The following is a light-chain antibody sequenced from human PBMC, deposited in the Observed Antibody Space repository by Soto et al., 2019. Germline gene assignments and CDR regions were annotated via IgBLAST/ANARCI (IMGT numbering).Light chain of an antibody. CDR1: SSDVGGYDH. CDR2: DVT. Sequence: QSALTQPASVSGSPGQSITISCTGTSSDVGGYDHVSWYEQHPGKAPKLIMYDVTVRPSGISPRFSGSKSDNTASLAVSGLQPEDEADYYCSSYPNKDTLLFGGGTKLTVL. J-gene: IGLJ3*02. CDR3: SSYPNKDTLL. V-gene: IGLV2-14*03.